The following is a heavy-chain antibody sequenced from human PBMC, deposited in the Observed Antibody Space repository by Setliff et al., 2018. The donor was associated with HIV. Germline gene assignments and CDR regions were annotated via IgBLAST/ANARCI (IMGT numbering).Heavy chain of an antibody. Sequence: SETPSLTCTVSGGPLSGYFWTWIRQTPDKGLEWIGDINHSGTTNYNLSLKSRTTLSLDTSKNQLSLKLTSVVAADTGLYFCARGRDASTWYLSHFYSYYYLDVWGNGTTVTVSS. CDR2: INHSGTT. D-gene: IGHD6-13*01. CDR1: GGPLSGYF. J-gene: IGHJ6*03. CDR3: ARGRDASTWYLSHFYSYYYLDV. V-gene: IGHV4-34*01.